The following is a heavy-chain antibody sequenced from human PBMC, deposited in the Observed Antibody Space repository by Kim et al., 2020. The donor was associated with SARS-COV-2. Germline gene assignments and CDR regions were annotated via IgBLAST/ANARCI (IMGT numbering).Heavy chain of an antibody. D-gene: IGHD3-22*01. V-gene: IGHV3-23*01. CDR3: AKDRGYVTVDY. J-gene: IGHJ4*02. Sequence: YSADSMKRRITISGDNSNNTLYLRMNSLIAEDTAVYYCAKDRGYVTVDYWGQGTLVTVSS.